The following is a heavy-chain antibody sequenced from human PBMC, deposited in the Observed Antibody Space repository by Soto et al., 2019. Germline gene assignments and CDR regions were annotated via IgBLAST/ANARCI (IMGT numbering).Heavy chain of an antibody. CDR1: GGSIGSGGYY. J-gene: IGHJ6*02. CDR3: ARDTGYSYGDYYYGMDV. D-gene: IGHD5-18*01. CDR2: IYYSGST. Sequence: ASETLSLTCTVSGGSIGSGGYYWSWIRQHPGKGLEWIGYIYYSGSTYYNPSLKSRVTISVDTSKNQFSLKLSSVTAADTAVYYCARDTGYSYGDYYYGMDVWGQGTTVTVSS. V-gene: IGHV4-31*03.